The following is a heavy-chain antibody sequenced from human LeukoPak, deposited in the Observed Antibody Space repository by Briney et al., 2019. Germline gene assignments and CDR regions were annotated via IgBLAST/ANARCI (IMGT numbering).Heavy chain of an antibody. CDR2: ISGGSSGST. J-gene: IGHJ4*02. Sequence: GGSLRLSCAASGFTFSDYAMSWVRQAPGKGLEWLSVISGGSSGSTYYADSVTGRFTISRDNSKNTLYLQMNSLRAEDTAVYYCASTTGYSYGYFDYWGQGTLVTVSS. D-gene: IGHD5-18*01. CDR1: GFTFSDYA. V-gene: IGHV3-23*01. CDR3: ASTTGYSYGYFDY.